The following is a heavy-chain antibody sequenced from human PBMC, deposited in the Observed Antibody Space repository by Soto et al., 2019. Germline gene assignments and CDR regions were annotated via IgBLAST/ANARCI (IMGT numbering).Heavy chain of an antibody. V-gene: IGHV4-39*01. CDR2: IYYSGST. J-gene: IGHJ6*01. CDR1: GASISNSAYY. CDR3: ASRKFAYTRNYYYGIEV. Sequence: PSETLSLTCTVSGASISNSAYYCGWIRQPPGKGLEWIGSIYYSGSTYYNPSLKTRVTMSVDTSKNQFSLKLSSVTAADTAVYYCASRKFAYTRNYYYGIEVWGQGTTVTVSS. D-gene: IGHD1-1*01.